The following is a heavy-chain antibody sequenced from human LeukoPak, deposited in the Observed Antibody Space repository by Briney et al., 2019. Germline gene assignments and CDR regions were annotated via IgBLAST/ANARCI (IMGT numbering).Heavy chain of an antibody. CDR1: GFTFSSYW. J-gene: IGHJ4*02. CDR2: IKQDGSEK. Sequence: GGSLRLSCAASGFTFSSYWMSWVRQAPGKGLEWVANIKQDGSEKYYVDSVKGRFTISRDHAKNSLYLQMTSLRAEDTAVYYWSKEMPGNAAAGDYWGQGTLVTASS. CDR3: SKEMPGNAAAGDY. D-gene: IGHD6-13*01. V-gene: IGHV3-7*04.